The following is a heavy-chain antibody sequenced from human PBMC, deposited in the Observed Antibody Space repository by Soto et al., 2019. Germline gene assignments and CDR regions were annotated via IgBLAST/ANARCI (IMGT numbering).Heavy chain of an antibody. CDR1: GFTFSSYA. Sequence: EVPLLESGGGLVQPGGSLRLSCAASGFTFSSYAMSWVRQTPGKGLEWVSLFSGSGGDTYYADSVKGRLTISRDNSKNTLYLQMNSLGAEDTAVYYCAAGTNSDWYTYWGQGTLVTVSS. CDR3: AAGTNSDWYTY. CDR2: FSGSGGDT. D-gene: IGHD1-1*01. V-gene: IGHV3-23*01. J-gene: IGHJ4*02.